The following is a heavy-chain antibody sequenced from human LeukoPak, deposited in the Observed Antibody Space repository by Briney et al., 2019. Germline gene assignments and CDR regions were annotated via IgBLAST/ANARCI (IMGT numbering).Heavy chain of an antibody. CDR3: ARGYSYAHAY. Sequence: GGSLRLSCAASGFTFSDNYMHWVRQAPGKGLVWVSRINTDGSSTNYADSVKGRFTISRDNAKNTLYLQMNSLRAEDTAVYYCARGYSYAHAYWGQGTLVTVSS. V-gene: IGHV3-74*01. CDR1: GFTFSDNY. CDR2: INTDGSST. D-gene: IGHD3-16*01. J-gene: IGHJ4*02.